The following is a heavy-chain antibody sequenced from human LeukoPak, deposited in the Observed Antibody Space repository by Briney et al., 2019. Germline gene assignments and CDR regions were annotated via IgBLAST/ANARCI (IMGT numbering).Heavy chain of an antibody. J-gene: IGHJ4*02. CDR1: GGSISSGSYY. CDR2: IYYSGST. D-gene: IGHD2-2*03. Sequence: PSETLSLTCAVSGGSISSGSYYWGWIRQPPGKGLEWIGRIYYSGSTFYNPSLKSRVTISVDTSKNQLSLRLSSVTAADTAVYYCARHGSTDYFDYWGQGTLVTVSS. V-gene: IGHV4-39*01. CDR3: ARHGSTDYFDY.